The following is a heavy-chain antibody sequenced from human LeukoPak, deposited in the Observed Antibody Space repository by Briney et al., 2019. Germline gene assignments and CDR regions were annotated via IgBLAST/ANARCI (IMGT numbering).Heavy chain of an antibody. CDR1: GFTFSSHA. J-gene: IGHJ4*02. V-gene: IGHV3-30-3*01. CDR3: ATPSYYYGSGSYYNGGTSTYDN. CDR2: ISYDGSNK. D-gene: IGHD3-10*01. Sequence: PGGSLRLSCAASGFTFSSHAMHWVRQAPGKGLEWVAVISYDGSNKNYADSVKGRFTISRDNSKNTLFLQMNSLRAEDTAVYYCATPSYYYGSGSYYNGGTSTYDNWGQGTLVTVSS.